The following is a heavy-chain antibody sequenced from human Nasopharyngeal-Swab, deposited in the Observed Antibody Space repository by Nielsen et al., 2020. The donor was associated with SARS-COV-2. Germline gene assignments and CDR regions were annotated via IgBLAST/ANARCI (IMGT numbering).Heavy chain of an antibody. V-gene: IGHV3-74*01. Sequence: GESLKISCAVSGFTFSTYWMHWVRQAPGKGLEWVSEIHGDGRNTNYADSVKGRFTISRDNAKSTLYLQMNSLRVEDTAVYYCVRDNYGVDYWGQGTLVTVSS. CDR2: IHGDGRNT. J-gene: IGHJ4*02. CDR3: VRDNYGVDY. D-gene: IGHD3-10*01. CDR1: GFTFSTYW.